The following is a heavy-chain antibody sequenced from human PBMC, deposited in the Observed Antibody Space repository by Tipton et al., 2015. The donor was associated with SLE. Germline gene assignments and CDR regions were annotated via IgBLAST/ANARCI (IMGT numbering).Heavy chain of an antibody. V-gene: IGHV1-8*01. CDR3: AREPPSTTAAAMFDN. CDR1: GYTFTSFD. CDR2: MNPNSGST. D-gene: IGHD2-2*01. Sequence: QSGPEVKKPGASVKVSCKASGYTFTSFDINWVRQASGQGLEWMGWMNPNSGSTVYAQKFQGRVTMTRNTSMSTAYMDLSSLKSEDTAVYFCAREPPSTTAAAMFDNWGQGTLVTVSS. J-gene: IGHJ4*02.